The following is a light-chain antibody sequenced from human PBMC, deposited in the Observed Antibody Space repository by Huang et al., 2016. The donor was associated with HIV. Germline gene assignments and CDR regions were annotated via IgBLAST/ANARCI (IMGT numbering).Light chain of an antibody. CDR3: QHYNSYPYT. CDR2: RAS. CDR1: QSISGC. V-gene: IGKV1-5*03. Sequence: DIQMTQSPSTLSASVGDRVTIACRASQSISGCLAWYQQKPGKAPKLLIYRASTLESGVPARFSGSGSGAEFTLTISSLQPADLATYYCQHYNSYPYTFGQGTKLEIK. J-gene: IGKJ2*01.